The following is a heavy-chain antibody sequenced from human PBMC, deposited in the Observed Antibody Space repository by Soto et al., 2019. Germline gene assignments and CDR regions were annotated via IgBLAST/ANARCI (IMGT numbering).Heavy chain of an antibody. CDR3: SRHEEARRMVFYGMDV. Sequence: PGGSLRLSCSASGFTFSRSDLHWVRQAPGKGLEWVGRVRSKIHNYATSFADSVRGRFTISRNDSDNTVSLEMSGLKSEDTALYYCSRHEEARRMVFYGMDVWGQGTTVTVSS. V-gene: IGHV3-73*01. D-gene: IGHD2-8*01. CDR1: GFTFSRSD. J-gene: IGHJ6*02. CDR2: VRSKIHNYAT.